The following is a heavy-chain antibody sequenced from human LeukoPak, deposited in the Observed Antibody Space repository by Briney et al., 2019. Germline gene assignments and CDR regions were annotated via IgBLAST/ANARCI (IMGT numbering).Heavy chain of an antibody. J-gene: IGHJ4*02. V-gene: IGHV1-46*01. D-gene: IGHD2-15*01. CDR1: GYTLTSYY. Sequence: ASVKVSCKASGYTLTSYYMHWVRQAPGQGLEWMGIINPSGGSTSYAQKFQGRVTMTRDTSTSTVYMELSSLRSEDTAVYYCARAGYCSGGSCYGALDYWGQGTLVTVSS. CDR3: ARAGYCSGGSCYGALDY. CDR2: INPSGGST.